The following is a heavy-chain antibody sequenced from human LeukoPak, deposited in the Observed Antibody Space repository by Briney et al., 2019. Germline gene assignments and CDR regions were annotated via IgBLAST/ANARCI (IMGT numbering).Heavy chain of an antibody. CDR1: GFTVSSNY. Sequence: PGGSLRLSCAASGFTVSSNYMSWVRQAPGKGLEWVSVIYSGGSTYYADSVKGRFTISRDNSKNTLYLQMNSLRAEDTAVYYCARTPGIAAAVFNYWGQGTLVTVSS. CDR3: ARTPGIAAAVFNY. J-gene: IGHJ4*02. CDR2: IYSGGST. D-gene: IGHD6-13*01. V-gene: IGHV3-66*02.